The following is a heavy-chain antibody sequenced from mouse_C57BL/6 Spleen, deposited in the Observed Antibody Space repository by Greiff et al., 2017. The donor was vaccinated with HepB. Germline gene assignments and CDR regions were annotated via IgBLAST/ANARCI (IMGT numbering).Heavy chain of an antibody. V-gene: IGHV1-52*01. D-gene: IGHD2-2*01. J-gene: IGHJ3*01. Sequence: VQLQQPGAELVRPGSSVKLSCKASGYTFTSYWMHWVKQRPIQGLEWIGNIDPSDSETHYNQKFKDKATLTVDKSSSTAYMQLSSLTSEDSAVYYCASGPIYYGYDGLAYWGQGTLVTVSA. CDR1: GYTFTSYW. CDR2: IDPSDSET. CDR3: ASGPIYYGYDGLAY.